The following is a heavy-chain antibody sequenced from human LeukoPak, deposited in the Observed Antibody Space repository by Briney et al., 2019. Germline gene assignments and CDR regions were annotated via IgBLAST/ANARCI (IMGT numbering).Heavy chain of an antibody. J-gene: IGHJ3*02. CDR2: ISYSGST. V-gene: IGHV4-59*08. Sequence: SETLSLTCSVSGGSISTYYWSWIRQPPGKGLEWIGYISYSGSTNYNPSLKSRVTISIDTSKNQFSLKLRSVTAADTAIYYCARQGYDILTGYIDAFDIWGQGTMVTVSS. CDR1: GGSISTYY. CDR3: ARQGYDILTGYIDAFDI. D-gene: IGHD3-9*01.